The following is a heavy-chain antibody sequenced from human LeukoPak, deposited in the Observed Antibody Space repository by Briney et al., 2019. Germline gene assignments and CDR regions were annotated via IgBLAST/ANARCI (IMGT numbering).Heavy chain of an antibody. V-gene: IGHV4-39*07. CDR1: GGSISSSTYY. Sequence: PSETLSLTCTVSGGSISSSTYYWGWIRQSPGKGLEWIGEISYGGSTNDNPSLKSRVTISVDTSKNQFSLNLSSVTAADTAVYYCARVTRRRTTGEMFGRYFDYWGQGTLVTVSS. CDR2: ISYGGST. D-gene: IGHD3-10*01. J-gene: IGHJ4*02. CDR3: ARVTRRRTTGEMFGRYFDY.